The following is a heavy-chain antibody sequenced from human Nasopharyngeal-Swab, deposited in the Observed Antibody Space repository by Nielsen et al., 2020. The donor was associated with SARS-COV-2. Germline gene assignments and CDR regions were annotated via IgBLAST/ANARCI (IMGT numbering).Heavy chain of an antibody. D-gene: IGHD1-26*01. CDR1: GFTFSNAW. Sequence: GESLKISCAASGFTFSNAWTSWVRQAQGKGLEWVGRIKSKTDGGTTDYAAPVKGRFTISRDDSKNTLYLQMNSLKTEDTAVYYCTTDRREPSMDVWGQGTTVTVSS. V-gene: IGHV3-15*01. CDR3: TTDRREPSMDV. J-gene: IGHJ6*02. CDR2: IKSKTDGGTT.